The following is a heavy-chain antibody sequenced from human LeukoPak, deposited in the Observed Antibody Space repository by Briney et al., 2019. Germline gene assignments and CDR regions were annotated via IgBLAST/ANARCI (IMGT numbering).Heavy chain of an antibody. V-gene: IGHV3-30*02. D-gene: IGHD3-10*01. J-gene: IGHJ6*03. CDR1: GFTFSSYG. Sequence: QAGGSLRPSCAASGFTFSSYGMHWVRQAPGKGLEWVAFIRYDGSNKYYADSVKGRFTISRDNSKNTLYLQMNSLRAEDTAVYYCARVYYGSGSLHYYYYYMDVWGKGTTVTISS. CDR2: IRYDGSNK. CDR3: ARVYYGSGSLHYYYYYMDV.